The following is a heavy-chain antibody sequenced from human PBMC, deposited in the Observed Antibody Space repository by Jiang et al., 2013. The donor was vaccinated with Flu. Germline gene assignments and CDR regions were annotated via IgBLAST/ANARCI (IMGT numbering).Heavy chain of an antibody. V-gene: IGHV4-59*08. Sequence: PGLVKPSETLSLTCTVSGGPISSYYWNWIRQPPGEGLEWIGYIYYTGSTNYNPSLKSRVTISVDTSKNQFSLKLSSVTAADTAVYYCARHGGPAVAGYFAYWGLGTLVTVSS. CDR3: ARHGGPAVAGYFAY. J-gene: IGHJ4*02. CDR2: IYYTGST. CDR1: GGPISSYY. D-gene: IGHD6-19*01.